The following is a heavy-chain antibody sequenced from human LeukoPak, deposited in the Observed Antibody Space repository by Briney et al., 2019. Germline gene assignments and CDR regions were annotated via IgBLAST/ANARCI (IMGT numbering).Heavy chain of an antibody. CDR2: IYHSGST. J-gene: IGHJ4*02. CDR1: GGSISSGGYS. V-gene: IGHV4-30-2*01. CDR3: ARGFGSLRGYFDY. D-gene: IGHD1-26*01. Sequence: PSQTLSLTCAVSGGSISSGGYSWSWIRQPPGKGLEWIGYIYHSGSTYYNPSLKSRVTISVDTSKNQFSLKLSSVTAADTAVYYCARGFGSLRGYFDYWGQGTLVTVSS.